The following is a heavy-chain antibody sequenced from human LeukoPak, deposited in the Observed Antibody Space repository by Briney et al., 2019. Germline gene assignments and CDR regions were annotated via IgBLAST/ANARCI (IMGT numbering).Heavy chain of an antibody. CDR3: ARGASGWYWIDY. J-gene: IGHJ4*02. CDR2: IYYTGST. D-gene: IGHD6-19*01. Sequence: SETLSLTCTVSGGSISSYNWNWIRQPPAKGLEWIGNIYYTGSTNYNPSFKGRVTISVDTSKNQFSLKLSSVTAADTAVFYCARGASGWYWIDYWGLGTLVTVSS. CDR1: GGSISSYN. V-gene: IGHV4-59*01.